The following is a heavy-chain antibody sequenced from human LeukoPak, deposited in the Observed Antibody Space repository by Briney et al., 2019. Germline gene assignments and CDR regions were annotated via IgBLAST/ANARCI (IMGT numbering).Heavy chain of an antibody. J-gene: IGHJ4*02. D-gene: IGHD3-10*01. CDR1: GGSISSSSDY. V-gene: IGHV4-39*01. Sequence: PSETLSLTWTVSGGSISSSSDYWGWIRQPTGKGQEWIGSIYYSGSTYYNPSLKSRVTISVDTSKNQFSLKLSSVTAADTAVYYCARRSQKDYYGSGNSFDYWGQGTLVTVSS. CDR2: IYYSGST. CDR3: ARRSQKDYYGSGNSFDY.